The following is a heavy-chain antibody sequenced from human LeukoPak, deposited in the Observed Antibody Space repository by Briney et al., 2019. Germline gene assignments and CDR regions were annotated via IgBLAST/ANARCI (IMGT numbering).Heavy chain of an antibody. D-gene: IGHD2-2*01. V-gene: IGHV4-39*01. J-gene: IGHJ4*02. CDR1: GGSISSSSYY. CDR2: IYYSGST. CDR3: ARGTSFHFDY. Sequence: SETLSLTCTVSGGSISSSSYYWGWIRQPPGKGLEWIGSIYYSGSTYYNPSLKSRVTISVDTSKNQFSLKLTSVTAADTAVYYCARGTSFHFDYWGQGALVTVSS.